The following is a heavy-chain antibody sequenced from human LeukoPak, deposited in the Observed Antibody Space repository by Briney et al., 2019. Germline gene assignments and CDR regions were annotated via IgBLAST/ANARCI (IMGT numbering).Heavy chain of an antibody. Sequence: GASVKVSCKASGGTFSSYAISWVRQAPGQGREWMGRIIPILGIANYAQRFQGRVTITADKSTSTAYMELSSLRSEDTAVYYCARYKLVAAAGTGFDYWGQGTLVTVSS. J-gene: IGHJ4*02. D-gene: IGHD6-13*01. V-gene: IGHV1-69*04. CDR2: IIPILGIA. CDR3: ARYKLVAAAGTGFDY. CDR1: GGTFSSYA.